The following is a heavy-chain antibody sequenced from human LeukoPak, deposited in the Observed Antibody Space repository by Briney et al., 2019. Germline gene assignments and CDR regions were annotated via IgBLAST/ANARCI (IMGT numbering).Heavy chain of an antibody. CDR2: ISYDGSNK. CDR1: GFTFSSYT. D-gene: IGHD3-3*01. J-gene: IGHJ5*02. V-gene: IGHV3-30-3*01. CDR3: ARGGQGYDLNWLDP. Sequence: PGRSLRLSCAASGFTFSSYTIHWVRQAPGKGLEWVTIISYDGSNKYYADSVKGRFTISRDNSKNTLYLQMNSLRAEDTAVYYCARGGQGYDLNWLDPWGQGTLVTVSS.